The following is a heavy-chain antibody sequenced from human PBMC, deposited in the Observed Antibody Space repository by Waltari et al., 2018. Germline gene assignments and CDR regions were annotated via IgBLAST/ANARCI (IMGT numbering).Heavy chain of an antibody. CDR3: VRDMSTHYSFGY. CDR1: GLSFSSYA. V-gene: IGHV3-30-3*01. CDR2: ISYDGINK. D-gene: IGHD3-16*01. Sequence: QVQVVESGGGVVQPGRSLRLSCAASGLSFSSYAMHWVLQAPGKGLDWVAFISYDGINKYFSDSVRGRFTISRDNSKNTVSLQMNSLRAEDTALYYCVRDMSTHYSFGYWGQGTLVTVSS. J-gene: IGHJ4*02.